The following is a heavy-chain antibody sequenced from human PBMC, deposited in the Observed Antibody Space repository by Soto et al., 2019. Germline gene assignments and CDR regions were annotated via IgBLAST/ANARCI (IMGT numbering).Heavy chain of an antibody. CDR3: ARNDRLLGSGYYMRYYYMDV. CDR2: INHSGST. J-gene: IGHJ6*03. V-gene: IGHV4-34*01. Sequence: SETLSLTCAVYGGSFSGYYWSWIRQPPGKGLEWIGEINHSGSTNYNPSLKSRVTISVDTSKNQFSLKLSSVTAADTAVYYCARNDRLLGSGYYMRYYYMDVWGKGTTVTVSS. CDR1: GGSFSGYY. D-gene: IGHD3-3*01.